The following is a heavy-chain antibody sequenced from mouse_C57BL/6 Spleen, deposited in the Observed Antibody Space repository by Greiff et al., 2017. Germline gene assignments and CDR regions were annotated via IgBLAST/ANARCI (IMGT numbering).Heavy chain of an antibody. CDR2: IDPSDSET. CDR3: ARDGIYCGSSLYYFDD. V-gene: IGHV1-52*01. Sequence: QVQLQQPGAELVRPGSSVKLSCKASGYTFTSYWMHWVKQRPIQGLEWIGNIDPSDSETHYNQKFKDKATLTVDKSSSTAYMQLSSLTSEDSAVYYCARDGIYCGSSLYYFDDWGQGTTLTVSS. D-gene: IGHD1-1*01. CDR1: GYTFTSYW. J-gene: IGHJ2*01.